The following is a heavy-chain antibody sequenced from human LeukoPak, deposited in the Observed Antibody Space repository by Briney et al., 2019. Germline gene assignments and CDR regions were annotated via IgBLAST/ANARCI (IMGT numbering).Heavy chain of an antibody. CDR2: ISYDGSDK. J-gene: IGHJ4*02. V-gene: IGHV3-30*03. Sequence: GGSLRLSCAASGFTFSSYSMTWVRQAPGKGLEWVAVISYDGSDKYYADSVKGRFTISRDNSKNTLYLQMNSLRAEDTAVYYCARRWSFDYWGQGTLLTVSS. CDR3: ARRWSFDY. CDR1: GFTFSSYS. D-gene: IGHD4-23*01.